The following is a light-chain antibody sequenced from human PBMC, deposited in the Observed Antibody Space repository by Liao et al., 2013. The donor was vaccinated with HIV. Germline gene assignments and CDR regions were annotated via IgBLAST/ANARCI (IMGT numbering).Light chain of an antibody. Sequence: SYALTQPPSVSVSPGQTASITCSGNKLGDKYACWYQQKTGQSPVLVIYQDNKRPSGIPERFSGSNSGNTATLTISGTQAMDEADYYCQAWDSITRVFGGGTKLTVL. CDR3: QAWDSITRV. CDR2: QDN. V-gene: IGLV3-1*01. J-gene: IGLJ2*01. CDR1: KLGDKY.